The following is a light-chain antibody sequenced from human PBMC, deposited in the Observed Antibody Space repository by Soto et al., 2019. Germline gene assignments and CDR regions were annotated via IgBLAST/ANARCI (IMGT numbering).Light chain of an antibody. V-gene: IGLV2-11*01. CDR2: DVN. CDR1: SSDVGTYNS. Sequence: QSALTQPRSVSGSPGQSVTISCTGTSSDVGTYNSVSWYQQHPGKAPQLMIYDVNKRPSGVPDRFSGSMSGNTASMTISGLQADDEADYHCSSYAGNYTLDFGGGTKLTVL. CDR3: SSYAGNYTLD. J-gene: IGLJ2*01.